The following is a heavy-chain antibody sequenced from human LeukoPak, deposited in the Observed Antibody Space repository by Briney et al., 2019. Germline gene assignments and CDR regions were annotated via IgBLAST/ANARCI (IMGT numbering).Heavy chain of an antibody. CDR3: ARDKSPIAAAGLSNWFDP. Sequence: ASVKVSCKASGYTFTGYYMHWVRQAPGQGLEWMGWINPNSGGTNYAQKFQGRVTMTRDTSFSTAYMELSRLRSDDTAVYYCARDKSPIAAAGLSNWFDPWGQGTLVTVSS. CDR2: INPNSGGT. CDR1: GYTFTGYY. J-gene: IGHJ5*02. V-gene: IGHV1-2*02. D-gene: IGHD6-13*01.